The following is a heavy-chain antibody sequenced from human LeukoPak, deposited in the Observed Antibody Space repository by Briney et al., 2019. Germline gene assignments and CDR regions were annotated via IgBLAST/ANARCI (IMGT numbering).Heavy chain of an antibody. CDR3: ASRTPDDYYYYMDV. D-gene: IGHD2-2*01. CDR2: IYTSGST. V-gene: IGHV4-61*02. Sequence: SETPSLTCTVSGASISSGSYYWNWIRQPAGKGLEWIGRIYTSGSTNYNPSLKSRVTVSLDTSKNQFSLKLSSVTAADTAVYYCASRTPDDYYYYMDVWGKGTTVTVSS. J-gene: IGHJ6*03. CDR1: GASISSGSYY.